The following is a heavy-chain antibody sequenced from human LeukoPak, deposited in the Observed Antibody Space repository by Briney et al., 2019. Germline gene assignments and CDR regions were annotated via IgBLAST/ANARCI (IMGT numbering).Heavy chain of an antibody. CDR1: GFTFSDHY. J-gene: IGHJ6*03. CDR3: AKGGYSNGRYYYYYMDV. CDR2: SRDKPNSYST. Sequence: GGSLRLSCEASGFTFSDHYIDWVRQAPGKGLEWVGRSRDKPNSYSTEYAASVKGRFTIIRDDSKNSLYLQMNSLRAEDTAVYYCAKGGYSNGRYYYYYMDVWGEGTTVTVSS. V-gene: IGHV3-72*01. D-gene: IGHD5-18*01.